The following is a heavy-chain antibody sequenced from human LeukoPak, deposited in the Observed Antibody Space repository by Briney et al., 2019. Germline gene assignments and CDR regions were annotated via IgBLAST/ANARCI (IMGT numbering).Heavy chain of an antibody. D-gene: IGHD6-13*01. CDR1: GGSISSYY. Sequence: PSETLSLTCTVSGGSISSYYWSWIRQPPGKGLEWIGYIYYSGSTNYNPSLKSRVTISVDTSKNQFSLKLSSVTAADTAAYYCARQQPSQYFDYWGQGTLVTVSS. CDR3: ARQQPSQYFDY. CDR2: IYYSGST. J-gene: IGHJ4*02. V-gene: IGHV4-59*01.